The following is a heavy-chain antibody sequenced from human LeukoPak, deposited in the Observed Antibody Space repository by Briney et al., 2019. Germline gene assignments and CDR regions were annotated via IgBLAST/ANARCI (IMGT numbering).Heavy chain of an antibody. CDR2: IIPIFGTA. J-gene: IGHJ4*02. CDR1: GGTFSSHA. D-gene: IGHD2-21*02. V-gene: IGHV1-69*13. CDR3: ARGDEYCGGDCYYFDY. Sequence: ASVKVSCKASGGTFSSHAISWVRQAPGQGLEWMGGIIPIFGTANYAQKFQGRVTITADESTSTAYMELSSLRSEDTAVYYCARGDEYCGGDCYYFDYWGQGTLVTVSS.